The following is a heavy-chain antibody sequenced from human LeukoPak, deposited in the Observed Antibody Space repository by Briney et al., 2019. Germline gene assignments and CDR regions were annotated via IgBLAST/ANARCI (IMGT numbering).Heavy chain of an antibody. J-gene: IGHJ4*02. CDR2: IIPILGIA. CDR1: GGTFSSYA. D-gene: IGHD6-13*01. CDR3: ASSDRSVDSSEY. V-gene: IGHV1-69*04. Sequence: ASVKVSCKASGGTFSSYAISWVRQAPGQGLEWMGRIIPILGIANYAQKFQGRVTITADKSTSTAYMELSSLRSEDTAVYYCASSDRSVDSSEYWGQGTLVHVFS.